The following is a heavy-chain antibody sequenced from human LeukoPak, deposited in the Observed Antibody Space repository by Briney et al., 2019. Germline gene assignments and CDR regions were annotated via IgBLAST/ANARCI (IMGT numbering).Heavy chain of an antibody. CDR2: INWNGGST. CDR3: ARDKIGSSWTTDFDY. CDR1: GFTFDDYG. J-gene: IGHJ4*02. V-gene: IGHV3-20*04. D-gene: IGHD6-13*01. Sequence: GGSLRLSCAASGFTFDDYGMSWVRQAPGKGLEWVSGINWNGGSTGYADSVKGRFTISRDNAKNSLYLQTNSLRAEDTALYYCARDKIGSSWTTDFDYWGQGTLVTVSS.